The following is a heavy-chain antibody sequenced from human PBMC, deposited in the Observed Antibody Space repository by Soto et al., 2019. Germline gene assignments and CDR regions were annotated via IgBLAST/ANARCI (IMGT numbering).Heavy chain of an antibody. Sequence: EVQLVESGGGLVQPGWSLRLSCAASGFSITNTWMHWVRQAPGKGLEWAGRVKSKADGGTADYAAPVKGRFTVSRDDSKNTQYLQMNSLKMEDTAVYYCNSYPDFWGGHTPLWGQGTLVTVSS. CDR2: VKSKADGGTA. V-gene: IGHV3-15*07. J-gene: IGHJ4*02. CDR3: NSYPDFWGGHTPL. D-gene: IGHD3-3*01. CDR1: GFSITNTW.